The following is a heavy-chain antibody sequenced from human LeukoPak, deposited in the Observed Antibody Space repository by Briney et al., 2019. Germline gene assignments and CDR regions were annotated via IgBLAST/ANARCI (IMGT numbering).Heavy chain of an antibody. V-gene: IGHV4-59*08. D-gene: IGHD3-10*01. CDR2: IYYSGST. CDR1: GGSISSYY. CDR3: ARHVMVRANNWFDP. J-gene: IGHJ5*02. Sequence: PSETLSLTCTVSGGSISSYYWSRIRQPPGKGLEWIGYIYYSGSTNYNPSLKSRVTISVDTSKNQFSLKLSSVTAADTAVYYCARHVMVRANNWFDPWGQGTLVTVSS.